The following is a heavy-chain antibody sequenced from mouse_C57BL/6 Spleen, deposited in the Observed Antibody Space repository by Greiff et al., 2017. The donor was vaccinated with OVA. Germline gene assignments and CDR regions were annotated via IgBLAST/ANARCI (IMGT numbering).Heavy chain of an antibody. V-gene: IGHV1-52*01. CDR1: GYTFTSYW. Sequence: VQLQQPGAELVRPGSSVKLSCKASGYTFTSYWMHWVKQRPIQGLEWIGNIDPSDSETHYNQKFKDKATLTVDKSSSTAYMQLSSLTSEDSAVYYCARGGYDYEYFDVWGTGTTVTVSS. CDR2: IDPSDSET. J-gene: IGHJ1*03. CDR3: ARGGYDYEYFDV. D-gene: IGHD2-4*01.